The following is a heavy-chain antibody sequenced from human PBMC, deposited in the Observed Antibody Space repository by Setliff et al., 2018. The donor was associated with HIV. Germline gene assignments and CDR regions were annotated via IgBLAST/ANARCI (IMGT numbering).Heavy chain of an antibody. CDR2: IIPILGIA. D-gene: IGHD3-3*01. CDR3: ARYEITIFGVGNYKYGMDV. V-gene: IGHV1-69*10. CDR1: GDTFRNYA. Sequence: SVKVSCKASGDTFRNYALSWVRQAPGQGLEWMGGIIPILGIANYAQKFQGRVTIATDKSTSTAYMELSSLKFEDTAVYYCARYEITIFGVGNYKYGMDVWGQGTTVTVSS. J-gene: IGHJ6*02.